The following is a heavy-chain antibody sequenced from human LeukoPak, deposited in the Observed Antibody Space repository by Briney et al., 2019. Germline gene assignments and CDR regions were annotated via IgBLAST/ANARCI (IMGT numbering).Heavy chain of an antibody. D-gene: IGHD2-2*01. CDR1: GYTFTSYG. CDR2: ISAYNGNT. CDR3: AIGSTIVVVPEYGIAV. V-gene: IGHV1-18*01. Sequence: ASVKVSCTASGYTFTSYGISWVRQAPGQGLEWVGWISAYNGNTNYAQKLQGRVTMTTDTSTSTAYMELRSLRSDDTAEYYCAIGSTIVVVPEYGIAVWGEGTTVTVAS. J-gene: IGHJ6*02.